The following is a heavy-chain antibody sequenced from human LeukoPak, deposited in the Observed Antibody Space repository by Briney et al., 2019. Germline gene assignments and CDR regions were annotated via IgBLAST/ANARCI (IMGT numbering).Heavy chain of an antibody. J-gene: IGHJ4*02. D-gene: IGHD6-13*01. CDR1: GFTVSSNY. CDR3: ARQSSGIAATDKIDY. V-gene: IGHV3-66*04. Sequence: GGSLRLSCAASGFTVSSNYMSWVRQAPGRGLEWVSVIYSGGSTYYADSVKGRFTISRDDAKESLYLQMNSLRAEDTAIYYCARQSSGIAATDKIDYWGQGVLVTVSS. CDR2: IYSGGST.